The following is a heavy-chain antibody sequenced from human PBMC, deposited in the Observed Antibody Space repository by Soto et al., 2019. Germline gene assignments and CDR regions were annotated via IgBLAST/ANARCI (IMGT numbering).Heavy chain of an antibody. CDR2: LSGGGGSA. D-gene: IGHD4-17*01. Sequence: GGSLRLSCAASGFTFTNYAMTWVRQAPGKGLEWVSALSGGGGSAYYADSVKGRFTISRDNSKNTLFLEMNSLRAEDTAVYYCAKTDYRDYVHAFDVWGQGTMVTVSS. CDR1: GFTFTNYA. V-gene: IGHV3-23*01. CDR3: AKTDYRDYVHAFDV. J-gene: IGHJ3*01.